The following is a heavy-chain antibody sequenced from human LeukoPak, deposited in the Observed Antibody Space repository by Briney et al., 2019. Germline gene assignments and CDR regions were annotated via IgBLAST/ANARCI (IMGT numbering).Heavy chain of an antibody. J-gene: IGHJ3*02. CDR2: ISSDGRTT. CDR1: GFTFSSYW. D-gene: IGHD3-10*01. Sequence: AGGSLRLSCAASGFTFSSYWMHWVRQGPGKGLVWVSRISSDGRTTSYADSVKGRFTISRDNAKNTLYLQMISLRVEDTAVYYCARDSRYYYDSRNYDNVAFDMWGQGTMVTVSS. V-gene: IGHV3-74*01. CDR3: ARDSRYYYDSRNYDNVAFDM.